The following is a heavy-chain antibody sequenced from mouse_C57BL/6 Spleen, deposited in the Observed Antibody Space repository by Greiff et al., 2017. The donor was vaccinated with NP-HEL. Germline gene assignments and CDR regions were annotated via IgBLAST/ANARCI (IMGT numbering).Heavy chain of an antibody. J-gene: IGHJ4*01. CDR3: TRADGYHYAMDY. Sequence: EVKLVESGEGLVKPGGSLKLSCAASGFTFSSYAMSWVRQTPEKRLEWVAYISSGGDYIYYADTVKGRFTISRDNARNTLYLQMSSLKSEDTAMYYCTRADGYHYAMDYWGQGTSVTVSS. CDR2: ISSGGDYI. D-gene: IGHD2-3*01. V-gene: IGHV5-9-1*02. CDR1: GFTFSSYA.